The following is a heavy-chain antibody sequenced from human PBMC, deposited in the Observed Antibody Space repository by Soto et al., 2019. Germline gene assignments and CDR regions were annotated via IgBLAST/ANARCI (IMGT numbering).Heavy chain of an antibody. D-gene: IGHD6-13*01. Sequence: PGGSLRLSCAASGFTVSSNYMSWVRQAPGKGLEWVSVIYSGGSTYYADSVKGRFTISRDNSKNTLYLQMNSLRAEDTAVYYCAKSKQLVRASNTFDYWGQGTLVTVSS. V-gene: IGHV3-53*05. CDR3: AKSKQLVRASNTFDY. J-gene: IGHJ4*02. CDR2: IYSGGST. CDR1: GFTVSSNY.